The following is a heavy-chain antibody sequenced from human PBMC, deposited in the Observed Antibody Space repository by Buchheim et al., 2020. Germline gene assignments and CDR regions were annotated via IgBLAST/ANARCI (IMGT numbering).Heavy chain of an antibody. V-gene: IGHV4-61*01. J-gene: IGHJ4*02. CDR2: VYYSGST. Sequence: QVQLQESGPGLVKPSETLSLTCTVSGGSVSNSSYYWNWIRQPPGKGLEWIGYVYYSGSTNDNPSLKSRATISVDTSKNQFSLKLSSVTAADTAVYYCARGGRGGRAYYFDYWGQGTL. CDR1: GGSVSNSSYY. CDR3: ARGGRGGRAYYFDY. D-gene: IGHD1-26*01.